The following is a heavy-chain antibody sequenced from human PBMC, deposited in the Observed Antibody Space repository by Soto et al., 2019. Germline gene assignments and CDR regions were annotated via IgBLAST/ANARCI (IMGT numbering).Heavy chain of an antibody. V-gene: IGHV1-69*13. D-gene: IGHD4-4*01. Sequence: SVKVSCKASGGTFSSYAISWVRQAPGQGLEWMGGIIPIFGTANYAQKFQGRVTITADESTSTAYMELSSLRSEDTAVYYCARPFALVTPKGGMDVWGQGTTVTVSS. CDR3: ARPFALVTPKGGMDV. CDR1: GGTFSSYA. J-gene: IGHJ6*02. CDR2: IIPIFGTA.